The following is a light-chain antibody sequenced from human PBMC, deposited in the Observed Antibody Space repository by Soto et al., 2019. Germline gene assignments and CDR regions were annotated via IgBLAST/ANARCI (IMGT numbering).Light chain of an antibody. CDR3: QQYDSYPLT. CDR1: QGIISW. Sequence: DMQMTQPPSTLAASVGDRVTITCRASQGIISWLAWYQQKPGTAPNLLIYKTSILESGAPSRFSGSGSGKEFTLTVNSLQPDDFAAYYCQQYDSYPLTFGGGTKVEIK. J-gene: IGKJ4*01. V-gene: IGKV1-5*03. CDR2: KTS.